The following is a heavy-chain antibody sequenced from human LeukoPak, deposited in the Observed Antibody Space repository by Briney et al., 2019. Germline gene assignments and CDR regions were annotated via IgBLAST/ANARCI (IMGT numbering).Heavy chain of an antibody. J-gene: IGHJ5*02. V-gene: IGHV4-39*01. Sequence: SETLSLTCTVSGGSISSSSYYWGWIRQPPGKGLEWIGEINQSGSTNYNPSLKSRVTISVDTSKNQFSLKLTSVTAADTALYYCARHVRRGSYLGWFDPWGQGTLVPVSS. CDR1: GGSISSSSYY. CDR2: INQSGST. CDR3: ARHVRRGSYLGWFDP. D-gene: IGHD1-26*01.